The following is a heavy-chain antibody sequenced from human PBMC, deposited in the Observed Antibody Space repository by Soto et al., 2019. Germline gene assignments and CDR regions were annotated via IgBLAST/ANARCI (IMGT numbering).Heavy chain of an antibody. Sequence: SLRLSCAVSGFTFSSYAMSWVRQAPGKGLEWVSAISGSGGSTYYADSVKGRFTISRDNSKNTLYLQMNSLRAEDTAVYYCAKGLRYFDWLLWFDPWGQGTLVTVSS. V-gene: IGHV3-23*01. CDR3: AKGLRYFDWLLWFDP. CDR2: ISGSGGST. J-gene: IGHJ5*02. D-gene: IGHD3-9*01. CDR1: GFTFSSYA.